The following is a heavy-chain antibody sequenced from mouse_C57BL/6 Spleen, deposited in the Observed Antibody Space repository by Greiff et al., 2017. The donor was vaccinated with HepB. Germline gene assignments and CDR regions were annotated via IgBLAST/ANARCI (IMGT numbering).Heavy chain of an antibody. CDR3: ARGGFTARDY. D-gene: IGHD1-2*01. CDR1: GYTFTSYW. V-gene: IGHV1-61*01. CDR2: IYPSDSET. Sequence: QVQLKEPGAELVRPGSSVKLSCKASGYTFTSYWMDWVKQRPGQGLEWIGNIYPSDSETHYNQKFKDKATLTVDKSSSTAYMQLSSLTSEDSAVYYCARGGFTARDYWGQGTTLTVSS. J-gene: IGHJ2*01.